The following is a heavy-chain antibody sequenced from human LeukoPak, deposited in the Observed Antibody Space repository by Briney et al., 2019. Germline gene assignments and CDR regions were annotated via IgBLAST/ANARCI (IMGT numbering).Heavy chain of an antibody. D-gene: IGHD3-10*01. CDR1: GFTFNDYY. Sequence: PGGSLRLSCAASGFTFNDYYMSWIRQAPGKGLEWVSYISSSSSYTNYADSVKGRFTISRDNAKNSLYLQMNSLRAEDTAVYYCATGSGHYYGSGSYPGYWGQGTLVTVSS. V-gene: IGHV3-11*06. J-gene: IGHJ4*02. CDR3: ATGSGHYYGSGSYPGY. CDR2: ISSSSSYT.